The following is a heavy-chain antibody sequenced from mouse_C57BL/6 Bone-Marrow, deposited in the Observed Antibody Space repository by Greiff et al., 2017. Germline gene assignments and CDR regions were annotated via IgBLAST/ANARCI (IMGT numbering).Heavy chain of an antibody. CDR1: GYTFTSYW. CDR3: AGGLLPAWFAD. CDR2: IYPSDSET. Sequence: QVQLQQPGAELVRPGSSVKLSCKASGYTFTSYWMDWVKQRPGQGLEWIGNIYPSDSETHYNQKFKDKATLTVDKSSSTAYMQLSSLTSEDSAVYYCAGGLLPAWFADWGQGTLVTVSA. V-gene: IGHV1-61*01. D-gene: IGHD2-3*01. J-gene: IGHJ3*01.